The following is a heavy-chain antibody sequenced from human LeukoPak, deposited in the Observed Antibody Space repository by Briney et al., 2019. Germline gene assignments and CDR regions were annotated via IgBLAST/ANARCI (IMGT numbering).Heavy chain of an antibody. Sequence: PGGSLRLSCEASGFTLSTYWMSWVRHAAGEGLEWVANIKQDGSETYYVDSVTGRFTISRDNAKNSLYLQMNSLRVQDTDMHYCARHSAGNDYWGQGTLVTVSS. CDR1: GFTLSTYW. CDR3: ARHSAGNDY. V-gene: IGHV3-7*01. J-gene: IGHJ4*02. CDR2: IKQDGSET. D-gene: IGHD6-13*01.